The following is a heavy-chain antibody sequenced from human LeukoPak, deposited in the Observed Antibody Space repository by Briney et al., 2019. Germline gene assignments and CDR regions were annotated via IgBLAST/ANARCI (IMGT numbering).Heavy chain of an antibody. D-gene: IGHD3-10*01. CDR1: GFTFSSYW. Sequence: PGGSLRLSCAASGFTFSSYWMSWVRQAPGKGLEWVANIKQDGSEKYYVDSVKGRFTISRDNAKSSLYLQMNSLRAEDTAVYYCARDGSYGSGKRAGYYYYYGMDVWGQGTTVTVSS. J-gene: IGHJ6*02. CDR2: IKQDGSEK. CDR3: ARDGSYGSGKRAGYYYYYGMDV. V-gene: IGHV3-7*04.